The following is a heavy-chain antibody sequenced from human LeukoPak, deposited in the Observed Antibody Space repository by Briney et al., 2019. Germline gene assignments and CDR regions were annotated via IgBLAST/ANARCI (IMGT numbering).Heavy chain of an antibody. CDR3: ARDTSTYYYDSSGQGYFDY. J-gene: IGHJ4*02. Sequence: ASVKVSCKASGGTFSSYAISWVRQAPGQGLEWMGGIIPIFGTANYAQKFQGRVTITADESTSTAYMELSSLRSEDTAVYYCARDTSTYYYDSSGQGYFDYWGQGTLVTVSS. CDR2: IIPIFGTA. CDR1: GGTFSSYA. V-gene: IGHV1-69*13. D-gene: IGHD3-22*01.